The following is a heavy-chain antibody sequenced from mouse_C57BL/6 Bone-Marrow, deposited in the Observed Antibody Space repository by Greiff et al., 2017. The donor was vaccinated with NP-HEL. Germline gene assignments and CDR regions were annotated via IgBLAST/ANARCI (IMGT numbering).Heavy chain of an antibody. D-gene: IGHD1-1*01. CDR2: IHPNSGST. V-gene: IGHV1-64*01. CDR1: GYTFTSYW. J-gene: IGHJ3*01. CDR3: AREGLYYYGSSMRFAY. Sequence: VKVVESGAELVKPGASVKLSCKASGYTFTSYWMHWVKQRPGQGLEWIGMIHPNSGSTNYNEKFKSKATLTVDKSSSTAYMQLSSLTSEDSAVYYCAREGLYYYGSSMRFAYWGQGTLVTVSA.